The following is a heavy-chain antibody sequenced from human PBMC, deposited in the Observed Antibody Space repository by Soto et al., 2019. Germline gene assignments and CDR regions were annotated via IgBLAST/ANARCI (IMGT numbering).Heavy chain of an antibody. CDR1: GYSFTSYW. D-gene: IGHD3-3*01. CDR3: ARLGSYDFWSGYPLYGMDV. Sequence: GESLKISCKGSGYSFTSYWIGWVRQMPGKGLEWMGIIYPGDSDTRYSPSFQGQVTISADKSIGTAYLQWSSLKASDTAMYYCARLGSYDFWSGYPLYGMDVWGQGTTVTVSS. CDR2: IYPGDSDT. J-gene: IGHJ6*02. V-gene: IGHV5-51*01.